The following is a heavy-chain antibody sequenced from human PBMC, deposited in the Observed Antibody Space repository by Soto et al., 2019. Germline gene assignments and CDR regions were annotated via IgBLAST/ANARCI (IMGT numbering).Heavy chain of an antibody. V-gene: IGHV1-69*12. CDR2: ITAIFGTA. CDR1: GGTFSSYA. D-gene: IGHD2-15*01. CDR3: ARDSRYCSGGSCYFLPGIDY. J-gene: IGHJ4*02. Sequence: QVQLVQSGAEVKKPGSSVKVSCKASGGTFSSYAISWVRQAPGQGLEWMGGITAIFGTANYAQKFQGRVTITADESTRTAYMELSSVRSEDTAVYYCARDSRYCSGGSCYFLPGIDYWGQGTLVTVSS.